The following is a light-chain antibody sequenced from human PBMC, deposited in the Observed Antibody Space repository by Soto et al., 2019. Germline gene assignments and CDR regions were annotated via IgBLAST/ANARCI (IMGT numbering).Light chain of an antibody. CDR2: DIS. CDR3: SSYTSSSTRV. V-gene: IGLV2-14*01. J-gene: IGLJ1*01. Sequence: QSALTQPASVSGSLGQSITISCTGTSSDVGGYNYVSWYQQHPGKAPKRMIYDISNRPSGVSNRFSGSKSGNTASLTISGLQTDDEADYYCSSYTSSSTRVFGTGTKLTVL. CDR1: SSDVGGYNY.